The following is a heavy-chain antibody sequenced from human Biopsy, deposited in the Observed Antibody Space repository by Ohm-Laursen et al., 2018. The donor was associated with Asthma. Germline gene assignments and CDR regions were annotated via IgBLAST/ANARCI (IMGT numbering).Heavy chain of an antibody. CDR2: IIPFYGTA. J-gene: IGHJ4*02. D-gene: IGHD4-17*01. Sequence: ASVKVSCKASGGTFSTFGISWVRQAPGQGLEWMGRIIPFYGTATYAQNFQGRLTLTADESTITAYMELSSLRSEDTAVYFCARDYDGDYVQRHLPLAYWGQGTLVTVSS. CDR1: GGTFSTFG. CDR3: ARDYDGDYVQRHLPLAY. V-gene: IGHV1-69*13.